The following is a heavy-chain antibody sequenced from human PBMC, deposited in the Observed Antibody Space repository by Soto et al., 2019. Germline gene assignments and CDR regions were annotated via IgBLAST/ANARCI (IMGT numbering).Heavy chain of an antibody. CDR1: GGSISSGDYY. CDR3: ARDRVDCISTSCYEHYYYGMDV. V-gene: IGHV4-30-4*01. Sequence: QVQLQESGPGLVKPSQTLSLTCTVSGGSISSGDYYWSWIRQPPGKGLEWIGYIYYSGSNYYNPSLKGRVNISVDTSKNQFSLKLSSVTAADTAVYYCARDRVDCISTSCYEHYYYGMDVWGQGTTVTVSS. D-gene: IGHD2-2*01. CDR2: IYYSGSN. J-gene: IGHJ6*02.